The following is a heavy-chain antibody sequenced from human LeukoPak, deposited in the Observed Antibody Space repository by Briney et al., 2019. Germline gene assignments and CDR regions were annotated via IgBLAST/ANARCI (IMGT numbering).Heavy chain of an antibody. CDR1: GFTFSNAW. CDR3: ASQYSGGWYYFDY. D-gene: IGHD6-19*01. Sequence: PGGSLRLSCVVSGFTFSNAWMNWVRQAPGKGLEWVSSISSSSSYIYYADSVKGRFTISRDNAKNSLYLQMNSLRAEDTAVYYCASQYSGGWYYFDYWGQGTLVTVSS. CDR2: ISSSSSYI. J-gene: IGHJ4*02. V-gene: IGHV3-21*01.